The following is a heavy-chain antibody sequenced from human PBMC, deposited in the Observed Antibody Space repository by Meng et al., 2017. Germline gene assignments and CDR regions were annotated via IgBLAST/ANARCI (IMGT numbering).Heavy chain of an antibody. CDR2: ISAYNGNT. D-gene: IGHD3-22*01. V-gene: IGHV1-18*01. J-gene: IGHJ2*01. CDR1: GYTLTSYG. CDR3: AGVGIDYYDSSGYWYFDL. Sequence: ASVKVSCKSSGYTLTSYGISWVRQAPGQGLEGMGWISAYNGNTNYAQKLEGRVTMTTDTSTSTAYMELRSLRSDDTAVYYCAGVGIDYYDSSGYWYFDLWGRGTKVTVSS.